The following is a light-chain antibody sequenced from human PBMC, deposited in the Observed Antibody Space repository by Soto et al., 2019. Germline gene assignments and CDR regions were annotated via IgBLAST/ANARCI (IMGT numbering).Light chain of an antibody. CDR2: DAA. V-gene: IGKV1-39*01. CDR1: QNINSY. J-gene: IGKJ3*01. CDR3: QQTSSAPFC. Sequence: DIQMTHPPYSLSAAVGDRVTIACRASQNINSYLNWYQQKPGKAPKLLMFDAASLQSGVPSRFSGSGSRTDFTLTITSLQPEDFATYYCQQTSSAPFCFGPGTKVGI.